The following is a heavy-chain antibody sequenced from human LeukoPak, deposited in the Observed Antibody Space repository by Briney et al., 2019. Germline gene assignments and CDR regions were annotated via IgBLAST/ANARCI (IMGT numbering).Heavy chain of an antibody. CDR1: GYTFTSYD. D-gene: IGHD1-14*01. Sequence: GAAVKVSCKASGYTFTSYDSNWVGQATGQGLEGVGWMNPNSGNTGYAQKFQGRVTMTRNTSISTAYMELSSLRSEDTAVYYCARAEAGWFDPWGQGTLVTVSS. CDR2: MNPNSGNT. J-gene: IGHJ5*02. CDR3: ARAEAGWFDP. V-gene: IGHV1-8*01.